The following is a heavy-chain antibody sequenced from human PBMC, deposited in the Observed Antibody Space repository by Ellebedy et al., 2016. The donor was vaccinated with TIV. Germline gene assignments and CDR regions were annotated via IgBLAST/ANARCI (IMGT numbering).Heavy chain of an antibody. D-gene: IGHD5-18*01. V-gene: IGHV2-70*11. J-gene: IGHJ4*02. Sequence: SGPTLVKPTQTLTLTCTFSGFSLSTSGMCVSWIRQPPGKALGWLARIDWDDDKYYSPSLRTRLSISKDTSKTQVVLTMTNRDPMDTATYYCAHYVDTARGAYYFDSWGQGILVTVSS. CDR2: IDWDDDK. CDR1: GFSLSTSGMC. CDR3: AHYVDTARGAYYFDS.